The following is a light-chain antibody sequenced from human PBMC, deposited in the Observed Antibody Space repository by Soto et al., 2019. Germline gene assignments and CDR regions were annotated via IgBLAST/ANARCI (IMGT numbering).Light chain of an antibody. CDR1: QSVSSSY. Sequence: DIVLTQSPGTLSLSPGERATLSCRASQSVSSSYLAWYQQKPGQAPRLLISGASSRATGIPDRFSGSGSGTDFTLTLSRLEPEDFAVYYCQQYGSSPYTFGQGTKLEIK. CDR2: GAS. J-gene: IGKJ2*01. V-gene: IGKV3-20*01. CDR3: QQYGSSPYT.